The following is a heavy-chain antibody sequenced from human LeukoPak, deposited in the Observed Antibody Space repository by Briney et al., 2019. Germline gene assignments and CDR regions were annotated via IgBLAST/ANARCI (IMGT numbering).Heavy chain of an antibody. CDR2: INHSGST. D-gene: IGHD1-26*01. CDR1: GGSFSGYY. J-gene: IGHJ3*02. V-gene: IGHV4-34*01. CDR3: GRGLVGVTTRLI. Sequence: SETLSLTCAVYGGSFSGYYWSWIRQPPGKGLEWIGEINHSGSTNYNPSLKSRVTISVDTSKNQFSLKLSSVTAADTAVYYCGRGLVGVTTRLIWGQGTMVTVSS.